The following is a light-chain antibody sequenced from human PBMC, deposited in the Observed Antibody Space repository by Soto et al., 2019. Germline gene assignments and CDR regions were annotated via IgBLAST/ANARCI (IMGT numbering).Light chain of an antibody. CDR1: QDIRND. CDR2: GAS. V-gene: IGKV1-6*01. CDR3: LQDYNYPRT. J-gene: IGKJ1*01. Sequence: AIQMTQSPSSLSASVGDRVTITCRTSQDIRNDVSWYQQKPGRAPKLLISGASSLQSEVPSRFSGSGSATDFTLTISSLQPEDFATYYCLQDYNYPRTFGQGTKVEIK.